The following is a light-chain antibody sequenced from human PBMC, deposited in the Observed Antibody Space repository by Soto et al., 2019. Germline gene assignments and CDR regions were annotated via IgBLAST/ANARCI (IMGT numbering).Light chain of an antibody. Sequence: EIVLTQPPDTLSVSPGERATLSCRASQTVGSNLAWYQQKPGQAPRLLIYGASTRASDIPARFSGSGSVTEFALTISSLQSEDFAVYYCQQYNNWPITFGQGTRLEIK. J-gene: IGKJ5*01. CDR2: GAS. V-gene: IGKV3-15*01. CDR1: QTVGSN. CDR3: QQYNNWPIT.